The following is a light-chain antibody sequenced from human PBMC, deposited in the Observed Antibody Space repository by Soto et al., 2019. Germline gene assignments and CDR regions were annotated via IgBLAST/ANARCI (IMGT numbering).Light chain of an antibody. Sequence: DIVLTQSQGTLSLSPGERATPSCRAGQSVSSNYLAWYQQQPGQARRLIMYGASIRAAGVPDRFSGSGSGTEFSLPISSLQSEDFSVYYCQQYNDWPPWTFGQVTKVDIK. CDR2: GAS. CDR3: QQYNDWPPWT. CDR1: QSVSSN. J-gene: IGKJ1*01. V-gene: IGKV3D-15*01.